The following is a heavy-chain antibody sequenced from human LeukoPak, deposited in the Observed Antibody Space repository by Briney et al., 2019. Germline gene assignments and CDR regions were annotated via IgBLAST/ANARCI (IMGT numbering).Heavy chain of an antibody. CDR2: INHSGST. CDR1: GGSFSGYY. D-gene: IGHD2-2*02. J-gene: IGHJ4*02. Sequence: SETLSLTCAVYGGSFSGYYWSWIRQPLGKGLEWIGEINHSGSTNYNPSLKSRVTISVDTSKNQFSLKLSSVTAADTAVYYCARLGLYRRYYFDYWGQGTLVTVSS. V-gene: IGHV4-34*01. CDR3: ARLGLYRRYYFDY.